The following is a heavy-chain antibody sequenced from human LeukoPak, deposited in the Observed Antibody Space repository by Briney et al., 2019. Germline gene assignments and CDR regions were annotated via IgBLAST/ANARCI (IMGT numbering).Heavy chain of an antibody. CDR1: GFTFSSYA. D-gene: IGHD1-26*01. CDR3: AIVVGARQGTIDP. CDR2: ISGSCGST. Sequence: GGSLRLSCASSGFTFSSYAMSWVRQAPGKGLEGVSAISGSCGSTYYAHSVKGRFTISRDNSKNTLYLQMNSLRAEDTAVYYCAIVVGARQGTIDPWGQGTLVTISS. V-gene: IGHV3-23*01. J-gene: IGHJ5*02.